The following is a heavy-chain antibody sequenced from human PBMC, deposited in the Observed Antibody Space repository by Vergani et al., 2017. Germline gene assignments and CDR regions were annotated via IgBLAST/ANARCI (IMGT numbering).Heavy chain of an antibody. J-gene: IGHJ4*02. CDR3: ARDSNYYDSSGYSGPV. CDR1: GFTFSSYG. Sequence: VQLVESGGGVVQPGRSLRLSCAASGFTFSSYGMHWVRQAPGKGLEWVSSISSSSSYIYYADSVKGRFTISRDNAKNSLYLQMNSLRAEDTAVYYCARDSNYYDSSGYSGPVWGQGTLVTVSS. D-gene: IGHD3-22*01. CDR2: ISSSSSYI. V-gene: IGHV3-21*01.